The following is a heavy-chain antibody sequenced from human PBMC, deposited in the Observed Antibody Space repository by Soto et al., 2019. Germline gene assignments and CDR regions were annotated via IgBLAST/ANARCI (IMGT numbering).Heavy chain of an antibody. V-gene: IGHV3-23*01. Sequence: PGGSLRLSCAASGFTFSSYAMSWVRQAPGKGLEWVSAISGSGGSTYYADSVKGRFTISRDNSKNTLYLQMNSLRAEDTAVYYCAKLIVVVPAANNWFDPWGQGTLVTVSS. CDR2: ISGSGGST. CDR3: AKLIVVVPAANNWFDP. J-gene: IGHJ5*02. D-gene: IGHD2-2*01. CDR1: GFTFSSYA.